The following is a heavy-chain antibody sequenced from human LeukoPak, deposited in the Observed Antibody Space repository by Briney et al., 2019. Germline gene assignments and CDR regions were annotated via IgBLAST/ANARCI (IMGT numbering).Heavy chain of an antibody. Sequence: PGGSLRLSCAASGFTFSCYGMYWVRQAPGKGLEGVSYISFSGSNVHYADSVKGRFTISRDNSKSTLFLQMNSLRPEDTSVYYCAKPTTGSPTAAGLDYWGQGTLVTVSS. J-gene: IGHJ4*02. D-gene: IGHD1-1*01. CDR2: ISFSGSNV. V-gene: IGHV3-30*02. CDR1: GFTFSCYG. CDR3: AKPTTGSPTAAGLDY.